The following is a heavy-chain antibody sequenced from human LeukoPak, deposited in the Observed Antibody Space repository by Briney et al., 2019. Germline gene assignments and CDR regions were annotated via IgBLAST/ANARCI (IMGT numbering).Heavy chain of an antibody. J-gene: IGHJ4*02. Sequence: TSETLSLTCTVSGGSISSSNYYWGWIRQPPGKGLEWIGTIYYSGRNYYNPSLKSRVTISVDTSKNQFPLKLSSVTAADTAVYYCARLHFWSGYYTGYFDYWGQGTLVTVSS. CDR2: IYYSGRN. CDR1: GGSISSSNYY. V-gene: IGHV4-39*01. D-gene: IGHD3-3*02. CDR3: ARLHFWSGYYTGYFDY.